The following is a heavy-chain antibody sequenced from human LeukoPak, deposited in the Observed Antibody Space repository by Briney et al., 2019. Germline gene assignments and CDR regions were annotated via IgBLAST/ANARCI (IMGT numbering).Heavy chain of an antibody. Sequence: SEALSLTCTVSGGSISSHYWSWIRQSPGKGLEWIGYIYYTGSTKYNPSLKSRVTISIDTSKNQFSLKLSSVTAADTAVYYCARDSAQEGLDYWGQGTLVTVSS. CDR1: GGSISSHY. CDR2: IYYTGST. J-gene: IGHJ4*02. V-gene: IGHV4-59*11. CDR3: ARDSAQEGLDY.